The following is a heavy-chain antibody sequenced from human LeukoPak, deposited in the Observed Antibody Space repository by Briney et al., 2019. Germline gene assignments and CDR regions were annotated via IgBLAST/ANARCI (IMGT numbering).Heavy chain of an antibody. CDR2: ISSSSSTI. Sequence: HPGGSLRLSWAASGFTFSGSGMNWVRQAPGKGLEWISYISSSSSTIYYTDSVKGRFTISRDNTKNSLYLQMNSLRAEDTAVYYCALAAAATPIDYWGQGPLVTVS. CDR1: GFTFSGSG. V-gene: IGHV3-48*04. J-gene: IGHJ4*02. CDR3: ALAAAATPIDY. D-gene: IGHD6-13*01.